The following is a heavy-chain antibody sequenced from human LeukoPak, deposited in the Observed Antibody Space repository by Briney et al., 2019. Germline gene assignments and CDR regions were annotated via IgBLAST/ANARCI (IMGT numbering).Heavy chain of an antibody. Sequence: PGGSLRLSCAASGFTFSSYAMSWVRQAPGKGLEWVSAISGSGGSTYYADSVKGRFTISRDNSKNTLYLQMNSLRAEDTAVYYCAKVVDTNYCDSSGYGGSDFDYWGQGTLVTVSS. CDR2: ISGSGGST. D-gene: IGHD3-22*01. J-gene: IGHJ4*02. V-gene: IGHV3-23*01. CDR3: AKVVDTNYCDSSGYGGSDFDY. CDR1: GFTFSSYA.